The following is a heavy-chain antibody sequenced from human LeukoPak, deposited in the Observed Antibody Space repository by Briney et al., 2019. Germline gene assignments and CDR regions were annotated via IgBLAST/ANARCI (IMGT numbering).Heavy chain of an antibody. CDR1: GFTFSSYA. J-gene: IGHJ4*02. CDR3: AKANDFWSGYYSLFSDY. CDR2: ISGSGGST. Sequence: PGGSLRLSCAASGFTFSSYAMSWVRQAPGKGLEWVSAISGSGGSTYYADSVKGRFTISRDNSKNTLYLQMNSLRAEDTAVYYCAKANDFWSGYYSLFSDYWGQGTLVTVSS. D-gene: IGHD3-3*01. V-gene: IGHV3-23*01.